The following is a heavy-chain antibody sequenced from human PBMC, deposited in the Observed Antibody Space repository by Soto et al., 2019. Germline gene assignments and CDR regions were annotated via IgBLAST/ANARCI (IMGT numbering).Heavy chain of an antibody. CDR3: AKPIVVVPAARYAFDI. J-gene: IGHJ3*02. D-gene: IGHD2-2*01. CDR2: ISGSGGST. CDR1: GFTFSSYT. V-gene: IGHV3-23*01. Sequence: GGSLRLSCAASGFTFSSYTMSWVRQAPGKGLEWVSAISGSGGSTYYADSVKGRFTISRDNSKNTLYLQMNSLRAEDTAVYYCAKPIVVVPAARYAFDIWGQGTMVTVSS.